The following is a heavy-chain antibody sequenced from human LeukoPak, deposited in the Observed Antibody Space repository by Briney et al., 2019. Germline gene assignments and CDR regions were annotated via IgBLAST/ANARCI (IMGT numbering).Heavy chain of an antibody. Sequence: GGSLRLSCVASGFTFSTYAMSWVRQAPGKGLEWVSTISGGFYNTYYADSVKGRFTISRDNSRTTLYLQMNSLRAEDTAVYHCAKDLPAAYFDYWGQGTLSPSPQ. D-gene: IGHD2-2*01. CDR2: ISGGFYNT. V-gene: IGHV3-23*01. CDR1: GFTFSTYA. CDR3: AKDLPAAYFDY. J-gene: IGHJ4*02.